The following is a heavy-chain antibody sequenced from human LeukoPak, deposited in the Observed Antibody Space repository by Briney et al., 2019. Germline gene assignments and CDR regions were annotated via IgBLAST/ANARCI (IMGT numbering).Heavy chain of an antibody. V-gene: IGHV4-30-4*01. D-gene: IGHD2-2*01. Sequence: PSQALSLTCTVSGGSISSGDYYWSWIRQPPGKGLEWIGYIYYSGSTYYNPSLKSRATISVDMSKNQFSLKLSSVTAADTAVYYCAREVPPAETYYYGMDVWGKGTAVTVSS. CDR1: GGSISSGDYY. CDR2: IYYSGST. CDR3: AREVPPAETYYYGMDV. J-gene: IGHJ6*04.